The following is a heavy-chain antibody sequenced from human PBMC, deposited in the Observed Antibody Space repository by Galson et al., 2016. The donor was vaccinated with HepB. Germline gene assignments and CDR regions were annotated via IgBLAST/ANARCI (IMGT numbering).Heavy chain of an antibody. Sequence: SLRLSCAASGFSFSSSWMHWVRQAPGKGLVWVSRIDRCGSSTGYADSVKGRFTISRDNAKNTLFLHMNSLRVEDTAVYYCASRGSSLYLGWGQGTLVTVSS. J-gene: IGHJ4*02. CDR1: GFSFSSSW. V-gene: IGHV3-74*01. CDR2: IDRCGSST. D-gene: IGHD6-13*01. CDR3: ASRGSSLYLG.